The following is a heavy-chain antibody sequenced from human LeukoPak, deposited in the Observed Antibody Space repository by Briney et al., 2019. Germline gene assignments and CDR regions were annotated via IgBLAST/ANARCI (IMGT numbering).Heavy chain of an antibody. CDR3: ARDRVLLWFGELSSYYFDY. CDR1: GYTFTGYY. D-gene: IGHD3-10*01. J-gene: IGHJ4*02. Sequence: ASVKVSCKASGYTFTGYYMHWVRQAPGQGLEWMGWINPNSGGTNYAQKFQGRVTMTRDTSISTAYMELSRLRSDDTAVYYCARDRVLLWFGELSSYYFDYWGQGTLVTVSS. CDR2: INPNSGGT. V-gene: IGHV1-2*02.